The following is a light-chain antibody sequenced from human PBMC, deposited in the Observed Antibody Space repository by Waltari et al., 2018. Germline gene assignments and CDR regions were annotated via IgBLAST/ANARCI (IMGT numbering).Light chain of an antibody. Sequence: DTVMTQSPDSLTVSLGERATINCKSSQSVSYSSNNKYYLAWYQQKQGQPPSLLIYWASTRESGVPDRFSGSGSGTDFTLTISSLQAEDVAVYYCQQYYTTPLTFGPGTKVDI. CDR2: WAS. CDR3: QQYYTTPLT. CDR1: QSVSYSSNNKYY. V-gene: IGKV4-1*01. J-gene: IGKJ3*01.